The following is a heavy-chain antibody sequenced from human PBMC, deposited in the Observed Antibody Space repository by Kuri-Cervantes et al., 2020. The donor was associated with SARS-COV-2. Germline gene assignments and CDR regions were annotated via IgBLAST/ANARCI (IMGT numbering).Heavy chain of an antibody. CDR3: AKDMGEWDAFDI. V-gene: IGHV3-9*03. CDR1: GFTFDDYA. D-gene: IGHD1-26*01. Sequence: SLKISCAASGFTFDDYAMHWVRQAPGKGLEWVSGISWNSGSIGYADSVKGRFTISRDNAKSSLYLQMNSLRAEDVALYYCAKDMGEWDAFDIWGQGTMVTVSS. J-gene: IGHJ3*02. CDR2: ISWNSGSI.